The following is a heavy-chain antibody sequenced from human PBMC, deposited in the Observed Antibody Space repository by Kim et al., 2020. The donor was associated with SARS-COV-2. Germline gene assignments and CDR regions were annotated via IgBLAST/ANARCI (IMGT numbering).Heavy chain of an antibody. V-gene: IGHV1-8*01. CDR2: NT. CDR3: ARGLGSYNDY. J-gene: IGHJ4*02. Sequence: NTGYAQKFQGRVTMTRNTAISTAYMELSSLRSEDTAVYYCARGLGSYNDYWGQGTLVTVSS. D-gene: IGHD1-26*01.